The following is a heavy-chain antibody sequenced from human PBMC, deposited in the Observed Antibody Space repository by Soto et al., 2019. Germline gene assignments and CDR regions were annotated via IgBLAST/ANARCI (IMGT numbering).Heavy chain of an antibody. J-gene: IGHJ5*02. CDR3: ASRLSWFDP. CDR1: GGSFSGYY. Sequence: PSETLSLTCAVYGGSFSGYYWSWIRQPPGKGLEWIGEINHSGSTNYNPSLKSRVTISVDTSKNQFSLKLSSVTAADTAVYYCASRLSWFDPWGQGTLVTVPQ. CDR2: INHSGST. V-gene: IGHV4-34*01. D-gene: IGHD2-21*02.